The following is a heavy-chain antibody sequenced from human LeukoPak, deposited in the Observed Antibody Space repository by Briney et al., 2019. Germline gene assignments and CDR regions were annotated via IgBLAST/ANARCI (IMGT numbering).Heavy chain of an antibody. CDR1: GFTFSSYW. D-gene: IGHD6-19*01. CDR3: ARGGWSKSDY. CDR2: IKTDGSST. V-gene: IGHV3-74*01. Sequence: GGSLRLSCAASGFTFSSYWMHWVRQAPGKGLVWVSRIKTDGSSTSYADSVKGRFTISRDNSKNTLYLQMNSLRAEDTAVYYCARGGWSKSDYWGQGTLVTVSS. J-gene: IGHJ4*02.